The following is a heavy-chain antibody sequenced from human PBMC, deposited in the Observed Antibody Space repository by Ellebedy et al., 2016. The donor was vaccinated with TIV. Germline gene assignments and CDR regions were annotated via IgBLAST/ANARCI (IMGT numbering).Heavy chain of an antibody. CDR3: SRETYGGDDL. CDR1: GYTFSRYW. D-gene: IGHD2-8*01. J-gene: IGHJ2*01. CDR2: IVYDGSTT. V-gene: IGHV3-74*01. Sequence: GESLKIPCAASGYTFSRYWMHWVRQAPGKGLVWVSRIVYDGSTTNYADSVKGRFTISRDNAKNALYLQMNSLRAEDTAVYYGSRETYGGDDLWGRGTLVTVSS.